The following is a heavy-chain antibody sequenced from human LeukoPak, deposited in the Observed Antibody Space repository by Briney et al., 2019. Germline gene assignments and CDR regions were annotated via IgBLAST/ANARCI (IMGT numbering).Heavy chain of an antibody. J-gene: IGHJ4*02. CDR3: GTGYYDFWFFNY. CDR1: GFPFISYS. CDR2: ISSSSSYI. V-gene: IGHV3-21*01. Sequence: PGGALRLSCAASGFPFISYSMNWGRPAPGEGLEWVSSISSSSSYIYYADSVKGRFTISRDNAKNSLYLQMNSLRAEDTAVYYCGTGYYDFWFFNYWGQGTLVTVSS. D-gene: IGHD3-3*01.